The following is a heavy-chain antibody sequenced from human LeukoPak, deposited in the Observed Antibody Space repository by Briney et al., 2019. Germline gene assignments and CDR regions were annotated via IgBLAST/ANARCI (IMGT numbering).Heavy chain of an antibody. CDR3: ARGLYLYYYDSSGYPTDY. CDR1: GYTFTSYA. CDR2: INTNTGNP. V-gene: IGHV7-4-1*02. Sequence: VASVKVSCKASGYTFTSYAMNWVRQAPGQGLEWMGWINTNTGNPTYAQGFTGRFVFSLDTSVSTAYLQISSLKAEDTAVYYCARGLYLYYYDSSGYPTDYWGQGTLVTVSS. D-gene: IGHD3-22*01. J-gene: IGHJ4*02.